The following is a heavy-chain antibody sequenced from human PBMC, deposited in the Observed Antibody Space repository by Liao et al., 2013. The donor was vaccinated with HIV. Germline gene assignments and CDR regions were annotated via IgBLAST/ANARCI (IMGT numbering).Heavy chain of an antibody. CDR2: IYHSGST. Sequence: QLQLQESGPGLVKPSETLSLTCTVSGGSISSSSYHWGWIRQPPGKGLEWIGSIYHSGSTYYNPSLKSRVTISVDRSKNQFSLKLSSVTAADTAVYYCAREGKTGEIDAFDIWGQGTMVTVSS. CDR1: GGSISSSSYH. J-gene: IGHJ3*02. D-gene: IGHD1-26*01. V-gene: IGHV4-39*07. CDR3: AREGKTGEIDAFDI.